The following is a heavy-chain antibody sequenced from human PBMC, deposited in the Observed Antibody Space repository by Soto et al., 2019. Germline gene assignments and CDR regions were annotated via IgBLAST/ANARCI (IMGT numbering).Heavy chain of an antibody. CDR2: IYYSGST. D-gene: IGHD1-26*01. CDR1: GGSISSSSYY. Sequence: QLQLQESGPGLVKPSETLSLTCTVSGGSISSSSYYWGWIRQPPGKGLEWIGSIYYSGSTYYNPSLKSRVTISVDTSKNQFSLKLSSVTAADTAVYYCARLLLREATRAFDIWGQGTMVTVSS. J-gene: IGHJ3*02. V-gene: IGHV4-39*01. CDR3: ARLLLREATRAFDI.